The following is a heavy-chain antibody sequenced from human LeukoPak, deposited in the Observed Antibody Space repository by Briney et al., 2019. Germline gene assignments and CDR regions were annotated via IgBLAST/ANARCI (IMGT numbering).Heavy chain of an antibody. V-gene: IGHV1-69*13. J-gene: IGHJ3*02. Sequence: SVKVSCKASGGTFITYAIGWVRQAPGQGLEWMGGNIPIFGTANYAQKFEDRVTLTADESTNTAYMELNSLRSEDTAVYYCARLGAFDIWGQGTMVTVSS. CDR2: NIPIFGTA. CDR1: GGTFITYA. CDR3: ARLGAFDI.